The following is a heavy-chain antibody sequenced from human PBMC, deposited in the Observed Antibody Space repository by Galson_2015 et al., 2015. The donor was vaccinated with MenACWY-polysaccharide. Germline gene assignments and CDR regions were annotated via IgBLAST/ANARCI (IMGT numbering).Heavy chain of an antibody. CDR1: GFIVSSKY. D-gene: IGHD2-2*01. V-gene: IGHV3-66*02. CDR2: IYSDGNT. CDR3: ATGSMGWALDP. Sequence: SLRLSCAASGFIVSSKYMTWVRQAPGKGLECVSIIYSDGNTQYTDSVKGRFTISRDNSKNMLYLQMNSLRPEDTAMYYCATGSMGWALDPWGQATLVTVSS. J-gene: IGHJ5*02.